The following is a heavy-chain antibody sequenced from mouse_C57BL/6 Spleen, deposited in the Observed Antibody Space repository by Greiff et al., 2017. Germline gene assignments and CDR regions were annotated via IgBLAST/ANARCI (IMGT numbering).Heavy chain of an antibody. CDR2: ISSGSSTI. J-gene: IGHJ4*01. CDR3: AREDPYYAMDY. CDR1: GFTFSDYG. Sequence: EVHLVESGGGLVKPGGSLKLSCAASGFTFSDYGMHWVRQAPEKGLEWVAYISSGSSTIYYADTVKGRFTISRDNAKNTLFLQMTSLRSEDTAMYYCAREDPYYAMDYWGQGTSVTVSS. V-gene: IGHV5-17*01.